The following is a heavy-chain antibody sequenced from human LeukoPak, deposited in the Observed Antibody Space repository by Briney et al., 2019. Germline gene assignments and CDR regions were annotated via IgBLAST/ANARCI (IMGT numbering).Heavy chain of an antibody. Sequence: PGGSLRLSCAASGFTFSSYAMHWVRQAPGKGLEWVAVISYDGSNKYYADSVKGRFTISRDNSKNTVYLQMNSLRAEDTAVYYCARGQSKYYDTGGQDYWGQGTLVTVSS. CDR3: ARGQSKYYDTGGQDY. D-gene: IGHD3-22*01. CDR1: GFTFSSYA. V-gene: IGHV3-30-3*01. J-gene: IGHJ4*02. CDR2: ISYDGSNK.